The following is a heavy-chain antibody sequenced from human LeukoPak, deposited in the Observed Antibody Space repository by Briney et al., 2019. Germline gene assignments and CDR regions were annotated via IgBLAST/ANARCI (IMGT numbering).Heavy chain of an antibody. CDR3: ARAEYDSSLGFGY. CDR1: GFTVSSNY. CDR2: IYSGGST. Sequence: PGGSLRLSCAASGFTVSSNYTSWVRQAPGKGLEWVSVIYSGGSTYYADSVKGRFTISRDNSKNTLYLQMNSLRVEDTAVYFCARAEYDSSLGFGYWGQGTLVTVSS. D-gene: IGHD3-22*01. V-gene: IGHV3-53*01. J-gene: IGHJ4*02.